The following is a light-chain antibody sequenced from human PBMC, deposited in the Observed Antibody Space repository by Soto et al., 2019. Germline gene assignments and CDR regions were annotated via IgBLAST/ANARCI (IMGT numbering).Light chain of an antibody. Sequence: EVVMTQSPATLSVSPGEGATFSCRASQTISTNLAWYQQKPGQAPRLLIYDASIRATGIPARFSGSGSETEFTLTISSLQSEDFAVYYCQQYNKRPLWTFGQGTKVDIK. CDR3: QQYNKRPLWT. J-gene: IGKJ1*01. CDR2: DAS. V-gene: IGKV3-15*01. CDR1: QTISTN.